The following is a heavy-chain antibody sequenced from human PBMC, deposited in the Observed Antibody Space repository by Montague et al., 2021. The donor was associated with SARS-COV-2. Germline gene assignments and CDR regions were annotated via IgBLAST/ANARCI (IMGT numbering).Heavy chain of an antibody. Sequence: SETLSLTCAVSDVSHSRSTCCSCFRQSPGKGLQCVGETYFSGFTHYNPSGKSRGTISLDDPRNQLSLRLTAVTAADTAVYFCARGGLGNRGFDYWGQGALVTVSS. D-gene: IGHD3/OR15-3a*01. CDR3: ARGGLGNRGFDY. J-gene: IGHJ4*02. CDR1: DVSHSRSTC. CDR2: TYFSGFT. V-gene: IGHV4-4*02.